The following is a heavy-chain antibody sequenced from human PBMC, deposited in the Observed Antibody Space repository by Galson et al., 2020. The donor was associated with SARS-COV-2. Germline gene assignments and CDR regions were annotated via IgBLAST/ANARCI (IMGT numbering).Heavy chain of an antibody. J-gene: IGHJ4*02. V-gene: IGHV3-43*01. Sequence: GGSLRLSCAASGFTFDDFAMHWVRHAPGKGLEWVALISWDGDTTKYADSVKGRFIISRDNRKSSLYLQMKSLRPDDTAFYYCAKVAGGYSASWYGHFDCWGQGTLVSVSS. CDR3: AKVAGGYSASWYGHFDC. CDR2: ISWDGDTT. D-gene: IGHD6-13*01. CDR1: GFTFDDFA.